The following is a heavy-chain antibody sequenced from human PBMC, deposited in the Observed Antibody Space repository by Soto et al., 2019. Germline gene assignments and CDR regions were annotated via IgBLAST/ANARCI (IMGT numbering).Heavy chain of an antibody. Sequence: SETLSLTCAVSGGSISIGGYSWSWIRQPPGKGLEWIGYIYHSGSTYYNPSLKSRVTISVDTSKNQFSLKLSSVTAADTAVYYCARAGVRGGEENWFDPWGQGTLVTVSS. CDR2: IYHSGST. CDR1: GGSISIGGYS. J-gene: IGHJ5*02. CDR3: ARAGVRGGEENWFDP. V-gene: IGHV4-30-2*01. D-gene: IGHD3-10*01.